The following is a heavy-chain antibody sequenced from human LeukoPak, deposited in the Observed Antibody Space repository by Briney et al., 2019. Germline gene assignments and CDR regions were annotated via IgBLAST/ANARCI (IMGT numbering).Heavy chain of an antibody. V-gene: IGHV3-33*01. CDR2: IWYDGSNK. CDR3: ARDSPYYYDSSGFYYGAAFDI. J-gene: IGHJ3*02. Sequence: PGGSLRLSCAASGFTFSSYGMHWVRQAPGKGLEWVAVIWYDGSNKYYADSVKGRFTISRDNSKNTLYLQMNSLRAEDRAVYYCARDSPYYYDSSGFYYGAAFDIWGQGTMVTVPS. CDR1: GFTFSSYG. D-gene: IGHD3-22*01.